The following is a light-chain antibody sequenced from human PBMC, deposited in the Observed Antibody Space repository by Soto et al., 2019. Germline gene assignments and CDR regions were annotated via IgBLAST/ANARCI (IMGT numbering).Light chain of an antibody. J-gene: IGKJ1*01. CDR2: DAS. CDR1: QSVSSY. Sequence: EIVLTQSPATLSLSPGERATLSCRASQSVSSYLAWYQQKPGQAPRLLIYDASNRATGIPARFSGSGSGTDFTNTISSLEPEDFAVYYCQQRSNWPPWTFGQGTKVDIK. V-gene: IGKV3-11*01. CDR3: QQRSNWPPWT.